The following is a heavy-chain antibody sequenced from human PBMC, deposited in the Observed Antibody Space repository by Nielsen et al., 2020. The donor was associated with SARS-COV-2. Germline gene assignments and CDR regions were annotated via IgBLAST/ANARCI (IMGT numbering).Heavy chain of an antibody. D-gene: IGHD6-13*01. J-gene: IGHJ6*02. Sequence: VRQAPGKGLEWVAVISYDGSNKYYADSVKGRFTISRDNSKNTLYLQMNSLRAEDTAVYYCAKDLREGIAAAGTPYYYYYGMDVWGQGTTVTVS. CDR3: AKDLREGIAAAGTPYYYYYGMDV. CDR2: ISYDGSNK. V-gene: IGHV3-30*18.